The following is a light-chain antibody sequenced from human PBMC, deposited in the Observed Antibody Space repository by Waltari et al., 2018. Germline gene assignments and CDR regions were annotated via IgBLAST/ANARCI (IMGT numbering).Light chain of an antibody. V-gene: IGKV3-11*01. Sequence: ETVLTQSPATLSSSPGERATISCRASQIVSSFLAWYPQKRSQAPRLLIYDASTRATGIPAMFSGSGSGTDFTLTISSLEPEDFAVYYCQQRKTWPITFGQGTRLEIK. CDR2: DAS. CDR3: QQRKTWPIT. CDR1: QIVSSF. J-gene: IGKJ5*01.